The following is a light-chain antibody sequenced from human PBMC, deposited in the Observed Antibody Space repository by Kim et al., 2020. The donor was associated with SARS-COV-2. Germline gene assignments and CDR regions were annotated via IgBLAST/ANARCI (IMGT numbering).Light chain of an antibody. J-gene: IGKJ4*01. CDR2: TAS. CDR3: QHDNGYPRT. CDR1: QTVNSW. Sequence: DIQMTQSPSTLSASVGDRVTMTCRASQTVNSWLAWYQQKPGKAPKLLIYTASTLQNGVPSRFSGSKSGTEFTLTISSLQPDDFATYYCQHDNGYPRTLGGGTKVEIK. V-gene: IGKV1-5*03.